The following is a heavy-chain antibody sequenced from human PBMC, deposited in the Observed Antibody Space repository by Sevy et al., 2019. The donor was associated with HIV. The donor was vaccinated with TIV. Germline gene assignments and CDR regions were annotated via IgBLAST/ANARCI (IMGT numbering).Heavy chain of an antibody. V-gene: IGHV3-49*04. D-gene: IGHD1-1*01. CDR1: GFTFPDYA. Sequence: GGSLRLACTASGFTFPDYALSWVRQAPGSGLEWLGFIRSKEYNGTTAYAASVRGSFTISRDDSKSVAYLRMNSLKTADTGIYFCTRSTTSVYWGRGILVTVSS. CDR3: TRSTTSVY. CDR2: IRSKEYNGTT. J-gene: IGHJ4*02.